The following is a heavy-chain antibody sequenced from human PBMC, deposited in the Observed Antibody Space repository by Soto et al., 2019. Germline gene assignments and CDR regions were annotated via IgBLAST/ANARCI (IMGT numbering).Heavy chain of an antibody. V-gene: IGHV4-31*11. CDR2: IYYGGST. J-gene: IGHJ4*02. D-gene: IGHD3-3*01. CDR1: GGSISSGGYY. Sequence: SETLSLTCDVSGGSISSGGYYWSWISQHPGKGLEWIGYIYYGGSTYYNPSLKSRVTISVDTSKNHVSLKLSSVTAANTAVYYWARWTREEGLLLDYWGQGTLVTVSS. CDR3: ARWTREEGLLLDY.